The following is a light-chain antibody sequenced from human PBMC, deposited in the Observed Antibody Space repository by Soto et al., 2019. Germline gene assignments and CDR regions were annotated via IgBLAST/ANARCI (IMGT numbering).Light chain of an antibody. V-gene: IGKV3-20*01. CDR2: GTS. Sequence: EIVLTQSPGTLSLSPGERATLSCRASQSVSSTYFAWYQQKPGQAPRLLIYGTSIRATGIPDRFSGSGSGTDFTLTVSRVEPEDFAVYYCQQFGGSPLYSFGQGTNLEIK. CDR3: QQFGGSPLYS. J-gene: IGKJ2*01. CDR1: QSVSSTY.